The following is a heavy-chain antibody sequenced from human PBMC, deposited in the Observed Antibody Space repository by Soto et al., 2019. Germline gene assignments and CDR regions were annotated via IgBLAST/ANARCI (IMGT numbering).Heavy chain of an antibody. J-gene: IGHJ6*02. CDR1: GGTFSSYA. CDR3: HTVAGTRNYYYGRAV. Sequence: GAAVKVSCKASGGTFSSYAISWVRQAPGQGLEWMGGIIPIFGTANYAQKFQGRVTITADKSKSTAYMELNSLRSADTAVYYCHTVAGTRNYYYGRAVWGQGTPVTVSS. D-gene: IGHD6-19*01. V-gene: IGHV1-69*06. CDR2: IIPIFGTA.